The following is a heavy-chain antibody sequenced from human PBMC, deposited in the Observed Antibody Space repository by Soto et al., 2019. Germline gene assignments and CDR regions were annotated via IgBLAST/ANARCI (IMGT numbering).Heavy chain of an antibody. CDR1: GYTFTSYA. J-gene: IGHJ5*02. Sequence: ASVKVSCKASGYTFTSYAMHWVRQAPGQRLEWMGWINAGNGNTKYSQKFQGRVTITRDTSASTAYMELSNLRSEDTAVYYCAIRLLDRPRYTLDPCAPRTLATVSS. V-gene: IGHV1-3*01. CDR3: AIRLLDRPRYTLDP. CDR2: INAGNGNT. D-gene: IGHD1-1*01.